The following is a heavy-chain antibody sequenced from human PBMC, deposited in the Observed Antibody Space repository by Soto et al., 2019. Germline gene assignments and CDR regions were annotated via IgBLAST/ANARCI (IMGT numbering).Heavy chain of an antibody. D-gene: IGHD3-22*01. Sequence: GASVKVSCKVSGYTLTELSMHWVRQAPGKGLEWMGGFDPEDGETIYAQKFQGRVTMTEDTSTDTAYMELSSLRSEDTAVYYCATGPRGYYYDSSGYSRSWDDAFDIWGQGTMVTVSS. J-gene: IGHJ3*02. CDR2: FDPEDGET. CDR1: GYTLTELS. CDR3: ATGPRGYYYDSSGYSRSWDDAFDI. V-gene: IGHV1-24*01.